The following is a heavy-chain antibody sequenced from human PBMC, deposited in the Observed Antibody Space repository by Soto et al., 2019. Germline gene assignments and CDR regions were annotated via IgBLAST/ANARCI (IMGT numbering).Heavy chain of an antibody. V-gene: IGHV1-8*01. CDR2: ISPDSGKT. CDR3: ARVYGYYYYYRDV. J-gene: IGHJ6*03. Sequence: QAYLEQSRAEVKKPGASVKVSWKASGYSLTDNGITWVRQASGQGLEYVGWISPDSGKTDYAQKFQGRVTMTRDTSINTVYMELSSLRSDDTAVYYCARVYGYYYYYRDVGGKGTTVIVSS. CDR1: GYSLTDNG. D-gene: IGHD2-8*01.